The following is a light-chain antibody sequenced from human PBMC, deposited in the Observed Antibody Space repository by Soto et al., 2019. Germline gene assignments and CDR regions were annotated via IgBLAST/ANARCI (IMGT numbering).Light chain of an antibody. J-gene: IGKJ2*01. CDR2: GAS. CDR1: QSVSYY. CDR3: QQYNKWPQA. V-gene: IGKV3-15*01. Sequence: EIVLTQSPGTLSLSQGERATLSCRASQSVSYYLAWYQQRPGQAPRLLIYGASKRAIGLPARFSGSGSGTEFTLTITSLQSEDFAVYYCQQYNKWPQAFGQGTKVDIK.